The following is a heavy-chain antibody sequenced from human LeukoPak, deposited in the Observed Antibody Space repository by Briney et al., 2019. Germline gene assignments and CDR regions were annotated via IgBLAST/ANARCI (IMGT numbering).Heavy chain of an antibody. Sequence: SETLSLTCTVSGGSISSSSYYWGWIRQPPGKGLEWIGSIYYSGSTYYNPSLKSRVTISVDTSKNQFPLKLSSVTAADTAVYYCARHSAAAEMDYFDYWGQGTLVTVSS. CDR2: IYYSGST. CDR1: GGSISSSSYY. J-gene: IGHJ4*02. D-gene: IGHD6-13*01. CDR3: ARHSAAAEMDYFDY. V-gene: IGHV4-39*01.